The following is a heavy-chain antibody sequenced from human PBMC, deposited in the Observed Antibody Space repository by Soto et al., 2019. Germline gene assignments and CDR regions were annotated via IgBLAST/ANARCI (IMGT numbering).Heavy chain of an antibody. CDR2: ISAYNGNT. V-gene: IGHV1-18*01. CDR1: GYTFTSYG. J-gene: IGHJ4*02. CDR3: ARGRLGYCSGGSCYSPIDY. D-gene: IGHD2-15*01. Sequence: QVQLVQSGAEVKKPGASVKVSCKASGYTFTSYGISWVRQAPGQGLEWMGWISAYNGNTNYAQKLQGRVTMTTDTSSSTAYMELRSLGSDGTAVYYCARGRLGYCSGGSCYSPIDYWGQGTLVTVSS.